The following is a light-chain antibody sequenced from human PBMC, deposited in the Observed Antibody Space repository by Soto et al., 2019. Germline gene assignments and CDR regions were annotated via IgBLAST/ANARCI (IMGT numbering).Light chain of an antibody. CDR1: ESLFDSDDGTTY. CDR2: TLY. Sequence: DIVMTHTPLSLPVTPVAPASISCSSSESLFDSDDGTTYLDWYLQKPGQSQQLLIYTLYYRASGVHDRFSGSGSGTDFTLKIRRVEAEDVGVYYCMKRKEFHVTCGGGNKGDLK. J-gene: IGKJ4*01. CDR3: MKRKEFHVT. V-gene: IGKV2-40*01.